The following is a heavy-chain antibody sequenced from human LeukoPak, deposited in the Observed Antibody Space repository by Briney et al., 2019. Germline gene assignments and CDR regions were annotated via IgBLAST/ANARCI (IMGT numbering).Heavy chain of an antibody. CDR1: GFIFSTYD. D-gene: IGHD3-3*02. V-gene: IGHV3-33*01. CDR2: IWYDGSDK. CDR3: VRELGAPAAGAFDL. Sequence: GGSLKLSCAASGFIFSTYDMHWVRQAAGKGLEWVAVIWYDGSDKYYADSVKGRFTISRDNAKNSLFLQMNSLRAEDSALYYCVRELGAPAAGAFDLWGQGTLVTASS. J-gene: IGHJ3*01.